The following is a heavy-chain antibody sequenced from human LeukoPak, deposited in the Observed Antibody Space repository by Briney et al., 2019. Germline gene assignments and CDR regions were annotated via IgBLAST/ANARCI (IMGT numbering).Heavy chain of an antibody. V-gene: IGHV4-31*03. CDR3: ARARDIVVSSSIYYFDY. D-gene: IGHD2-2*01. CDR2: IYYSGST. Sequence: SETLSLTCTVSGGSISSGGYYWNWIRQHPGKGLEWIGFIYYSGSTYHNPSLKSRVSISVDTSKTQFSLKLSSVTAADTAVYYCARARDIVVSSSIYYFDYWGQGTLVTVSS. CDR1: GGSISSGGYY. J-gene: IGHJ4*02.